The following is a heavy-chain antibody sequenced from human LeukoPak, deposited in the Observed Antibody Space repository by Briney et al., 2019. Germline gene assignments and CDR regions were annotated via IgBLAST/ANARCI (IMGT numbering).Heavy chain of an antibody. CDR3: ARGENTMITFDP. Sequence: ASVQVSCKASGYTFTSYYMHWVRQAPGQGLEWMGIINPSGGSTSYAQKFQGRVTMTRDMSTSTVYMELSSLRSEDTAVYYCARGENTMITFDPWGQGTLVTVSS. CDR1: GYTFTSYY. D-gene: IGHD3-22*01. CDR2: INPSGGST. J-gene: IGHJ5*02. V-gene: IGHV1-46*01.